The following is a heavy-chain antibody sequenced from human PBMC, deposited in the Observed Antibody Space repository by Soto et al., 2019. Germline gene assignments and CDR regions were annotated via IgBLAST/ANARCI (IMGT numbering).Heavy chain of an antibody. CDR3: ATAEDTVTTGWYGLDV. V-gene: IGHV1-3*04. CDR1: GYTFISYA. D-gene: IGHD2-15*01. J-gene: IGHJ6*02. Sequence: QVQVMQSGAEVKKPGASVKVSCMTSGYTFISYALNWVRQAPGQRLEWMGRINTGNGNTDYSQRFQGRITITRSKSETTTYMELTSMRPDDTAVNHCATAEDTVTTGWYGLDVWGQGTTVTVSS. CDR2: INTGNGNT.